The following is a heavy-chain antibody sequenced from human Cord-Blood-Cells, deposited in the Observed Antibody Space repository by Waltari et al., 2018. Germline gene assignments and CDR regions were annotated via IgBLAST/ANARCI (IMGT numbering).Heavy chain of an antibody. CDR2: KNPNSGNT. CDR1: GYTFTSYD. D-gene: IGHD6-13*01. V-gene: IGHV1-8*01. CDR3: ARGEYSSSWYDY. J-gene: IGHJ4*02. Sequence: QVQLVQSGAEVKKPGASVKVSCKASGYTFTSYDINWVRQARGQGLGWMGWKNPNSGNTGYAQKFQGRVTMTRNTSISTAYMELSSLRSEDTAVYYCARGEYSSSWYDYWGQGTLVTVSS.